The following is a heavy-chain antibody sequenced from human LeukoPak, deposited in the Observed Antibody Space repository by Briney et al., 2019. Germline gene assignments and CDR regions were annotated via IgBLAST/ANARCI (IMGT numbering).Heavy chain of an antibody. Sequence: SEALSLTCTVSGGSISSYYWSWIRQPPGKGLEWIGYIYYSGSTNYNPSLKSRVTISVDTSKNQFSLKLSSVTAADTAVYYCARVGGELKFAFDIWGQGTMVTVSS. CDR1: GGSISSYY. V-gene: IGHV4-59*01. CDR2: IYYSGST. J-gene: IGHJ3*02. D-gene: IGHD3-16*01. CDR3: ARVGGELKFAFDI.